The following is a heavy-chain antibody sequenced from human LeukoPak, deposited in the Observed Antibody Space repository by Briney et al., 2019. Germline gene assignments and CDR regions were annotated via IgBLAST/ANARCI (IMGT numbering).Heavy chain of an antibody. Sequence: PGGSLRLSCAASGFTFSSYSMNWVRQAPGKGLERVSYISSSSSTIYYADSVKGRFTISRDNAKNSLYLQMNSLRAEDTAVYYCAKGQYYYDSSGYLYYWGQGTLVTVSS. D-gene: IGHD3-22*01. J-gene: IGHJ4*02. V-gene: IGHV3-48*01. CDR2: ISSSSSTI. CDR3: AKGQYYYDSSGYLYY. CDR1: GFTFSSYS.